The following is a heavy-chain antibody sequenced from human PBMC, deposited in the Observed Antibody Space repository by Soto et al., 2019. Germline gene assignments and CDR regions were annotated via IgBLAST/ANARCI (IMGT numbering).Heavy chain of an antibody. CDR3: ARGGSGIVVVVAAKTDAFDI. J-gene: IGHJ3*02. D-gene: IGHD2-15*01. CDR2: ISAYNGNT. Sequence: GAPVKVSCKASGYTFSSYCISWVRQAPGQRLEWMGWISAYNGNTNYAQKLQGRVTMTTDTSTSTAYMELRSLRSDDTAVYYCARGGSGIVVVVAAKTDAFDIWGQGTMVTVSS. CDR1: GYTFSSYC. V-gene: IGHV1-18*01.